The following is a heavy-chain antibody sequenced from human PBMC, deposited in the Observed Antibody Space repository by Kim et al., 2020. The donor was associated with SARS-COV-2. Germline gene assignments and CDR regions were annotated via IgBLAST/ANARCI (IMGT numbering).Heavy chain of an antibody. CDR2: ISGSGGST. CDR1: GFTFSSYA. Sequence: GGSLRLSCAASGFTFSSYAMSWVRQAPGKGLEWVSAISGSGGSTYYADSVKGRFTISRDNSKNTLYLQMNSLRAEDTAVYYCAKDLRRLYYYDSSGYYHYWGQGTLVTVSS. J-gene: IGHJ4*02. V-gene: IGHV3-23*01. D-gene: IGHD3-22*01. CDR3: AKDLRRLYYYDSSGYYHY.